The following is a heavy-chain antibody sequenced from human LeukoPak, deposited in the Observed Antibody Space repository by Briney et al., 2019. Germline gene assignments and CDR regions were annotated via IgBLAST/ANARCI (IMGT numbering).Heavy chain of an antibody. D-gene: IGHD3-10*01. CDR1: GGSISSSNW. Sequence: SETLSLTCAVSGGSISSSNWWSWVRQPPGKGLEWIGEIYHSGSTNYNPSLKSRVTISVDKSKNQFSLKLSSVTAADTAVYYCARDDSDYYGSGSYSYGMDVWGQGTTVTVSS. CDR2: IYHSGST. V-gene: IGHV4-4*02. J-gene: IGHJ6*02. CDR3: ARDDSDYYGSGSYSYGMDV.